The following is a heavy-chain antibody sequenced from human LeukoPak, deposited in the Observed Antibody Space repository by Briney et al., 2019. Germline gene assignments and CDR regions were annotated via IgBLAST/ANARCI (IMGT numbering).Heavy chain of an antibody. CDR2: IYYSRST. Sequence: SETLSLTCTVSGGSISSGGYYWSWIRQHPGKGLEWIGYIYYSRSTYYNPSLKSRVTISVDTSKNQFSLKLSSVTAADTAVYYCARQLSSGYYPNWFDPWGQGTLVTVSS. CDR1: GGSISSGGYY. J-gene: IGHJ5*02. V-gene: IGHV4-31*03. D-gene: IGHD3-22*01. CDR3: ARQLSSGYYPNWFDP.